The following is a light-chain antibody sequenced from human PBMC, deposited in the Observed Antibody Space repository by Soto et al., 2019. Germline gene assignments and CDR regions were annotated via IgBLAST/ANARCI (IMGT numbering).Light chain of an antibody. CDR3: QSYDADSVV. CDR2: EDN. Sequence: NFMLTQPHSVSESPEKTVTISCTRSSGSIASNYVQWYQQRPGGSPTTVIYEDNQRPSGVPDRFSGSIDSSSNSASLTISGLKTEDEADYYCQSYDADSVVFGGGTKLTVL. V-gene: IGLV6-57*01. J-gene: IGLJ2*01. CDR1: SGSIASNY.